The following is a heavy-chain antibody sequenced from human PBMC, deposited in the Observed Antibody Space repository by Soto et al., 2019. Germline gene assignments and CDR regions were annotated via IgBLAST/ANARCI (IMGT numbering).Heavy chain of an antibody. Sequence: GASVKISCKASGYTFTSYAMHWVRQAPGQRLEWMGWINAGNGNTKYSQKFQGRVTITRDTSASTAYMELSRLRSEDTAVYYCARDYQLLNWFEPWGKGTLVTVSS. CDR3: ARDYQLLNWFEP. CDR2: INAGNGNT. CDR1: GYTFTSYA. V-gene: IGHV1-3*01. D-gene: IGHD2-2*01. J-gene: IGHJ5*02.